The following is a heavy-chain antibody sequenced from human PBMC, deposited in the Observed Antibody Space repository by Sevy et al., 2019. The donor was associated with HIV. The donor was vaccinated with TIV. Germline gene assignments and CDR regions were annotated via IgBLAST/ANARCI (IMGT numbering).Heavy chain of an antibody. CDR3: ARLGTYYYDSSGYYYNWFDP. Sequence: SETLSLTCTVSGGSISSSSYYWGWIRQPPGKGLEWIGSIYYIGSTYYNPSLKSRVTISVDTSKNQFSLKLSSVTAADTAVYYCARLGTYYYDSSGYYYNWFDPWGQGTLVTVSS. D-gene: IGHD3-22*01. J-gene: IGHJ5*02. CDR1: GGSISSSSYY. CDR2: IYYIGST. V-gene: IGHV4-39*01.